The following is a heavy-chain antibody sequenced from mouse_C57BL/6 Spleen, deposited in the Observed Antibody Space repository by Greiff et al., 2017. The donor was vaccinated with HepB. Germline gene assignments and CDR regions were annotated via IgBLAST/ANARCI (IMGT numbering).Heavy chain of an antibody. CDR1: GFTFSSYA. D-gene: IGHD1-1*01. V-gene: IGHV5-4*01. CDR2: ISDGGSYT. CDR3: ARETYYYGSPYYAMDY. Sequence: EVKLVESGGGLVKPGGSLKLSCAASGFTFSSYAMSWVRQTPEKRLEWVATISDGGSYTYYPDNVKGRFTISRDNAKNNLYLQMSHLKSEDTAMYYCARETYYYGSPYYAMDYWGQGTSVTVSS. J-gene: IGHJ4*01.